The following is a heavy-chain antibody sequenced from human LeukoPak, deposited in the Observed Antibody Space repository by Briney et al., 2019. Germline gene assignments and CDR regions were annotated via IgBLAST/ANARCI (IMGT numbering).Heavy chain of an antibody. D-gene: IGHD1-26*01. Sequence: ASVKVSCKASGYTFTSYGISWVRQAPGQGLEWMGWINPNSGGTNYAQKFQGRVTMTRDTSISTAYMELSRLRSDDTAVYYCARAQPLGELLGGYFDYWGQGTLVTVSS. J-gene: IGHJ4*02. V-gene: IGHV1-2*02. CDR1: GYTFTSYG. CDR3: ARAQPLGELLGGYFDY. CDR2: INPNSGGT.